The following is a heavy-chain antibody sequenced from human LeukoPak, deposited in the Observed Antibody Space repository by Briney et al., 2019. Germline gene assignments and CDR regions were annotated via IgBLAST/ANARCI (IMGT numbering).Heavy chain of an antibody. CDR3: ARDLGVARVSGYNYGNLDS. Sequence: GGSLRLSCAASGFTFSSYWMSWVRQAPGKGLEWVANIKQDGSEKYYVDSVKGRFTISRDNAKNSLYLQMNSLRAEDTAVYYCARDLGVARVSGYNYGNLDSWGQGTLVTVSS. V-gene: IGHV3-7*01. D-gene: IGHD5-18*01. CDR1: GFTFSSYW. J-gene: IGHJ4*02. CDR2: IKQDGSEK.